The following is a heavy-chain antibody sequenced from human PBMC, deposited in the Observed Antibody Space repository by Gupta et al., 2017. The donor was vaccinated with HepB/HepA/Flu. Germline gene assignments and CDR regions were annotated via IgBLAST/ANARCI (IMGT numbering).Heavy chain of an antibody. D-gene: IGHD3-3*01. CDR1: GFTFSSSP. J-gene: IGHJ5*02. CDR2: ISGSGSNT. Sequence: EVQLLESGGNLVQPGGSLSLSCAASGFTFSSSPMSWVRQAPGKGPEWVSGISGSGSNTYYADSAKGRFTISRDNSKNTLYLQMNSLRAEDTAVYFCAKDHGSYDVWRGYSYIDNWFDPWGQGTLVTVSS. V-gene: IGHV3-23*01. CDR3: AKDHGSYDVWRGYSYIDNWFDP.